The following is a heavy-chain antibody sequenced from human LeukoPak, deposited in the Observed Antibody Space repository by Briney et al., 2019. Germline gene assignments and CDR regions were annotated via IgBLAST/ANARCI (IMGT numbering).Heavy chain of an antibody. Sequence: GGSLRLSCAASGFTFSSYAMSWVRQAPGKGLEWVSAISGSGGSTYYADSVKGRFTISRDNSKNTLYLQMGSLRAEDMAVYYCARRPSGYSDQRGTYYYYYGMDVWGQGTTVTVSS. V-gene: IGHV3-23*01. CDR2: ISGSGGST. CDR1: GFTFSSYA. J-gene: IGHJ6*02. D-gene: IGHD5-12*01. CDR3: ARRPSGYSDQRGTYYYYYGMDV.